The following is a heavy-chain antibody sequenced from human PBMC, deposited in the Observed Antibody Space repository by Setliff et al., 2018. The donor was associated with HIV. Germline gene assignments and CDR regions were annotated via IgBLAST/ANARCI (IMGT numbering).Heavy chain of an antibody. V-gene: IGHV4-39*07. CDR2: IYFTGDS. CDR3: ARGAYYNFWSGYSAGGGSLGP. CDR1: GGSISTNNFY. Sequence: SETLSLTCTVTGGSISTNNFYWGWIRQPPGKGLQWIGSIYFTGDSYYDPSLKSRVTISLDTSKNQFSLKLSSVTAADTAVYYCARGAYYNFWSGYSAGGGSLGPWGQGTLVTVSS. J-gene: IGHJ5*02. D-gene: IGHD3-3*01.